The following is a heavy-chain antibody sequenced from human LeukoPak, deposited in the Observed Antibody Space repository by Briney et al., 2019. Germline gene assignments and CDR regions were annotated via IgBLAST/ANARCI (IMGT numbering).Heavy chain of an antibody. V-gene: IGHV3-64*01. J-gene: IGHJ6*02. CDR1: GFTFSSYA. CDR3: ARSRPYGDYTPWDYDYAMDV. D-gene: IGHD4-17*01. Sequence: PGGSLRLSCAASGFTFSSYAMHWVRQAPGKGLEYVSAISSNGASTYYANSVKGRFTISRDNSKNTLYLQMGSLRDEDMAVYYCARSRPYGDYTPWDYDYAMDVWGQGTTVTVSS. CDR2: ISSNGAST.